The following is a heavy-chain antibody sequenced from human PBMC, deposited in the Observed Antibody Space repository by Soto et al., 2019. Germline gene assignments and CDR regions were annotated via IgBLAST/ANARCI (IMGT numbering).Heavy chain of an antibody. CDR1: GFTFSDYY. CDR2: ISSSSSYT. CDR3: ARDDVVVVAATPGVRFGMDV. J-gene: IGHJ6*02. Sequence: GGSLRLSCAASGFTFSDYYMSWIRQAPGKGLEWVSYISSSSSYTNYADSVKGRFTISRDNAKNSLYLQMNSLRAEDTAVYYCARDDVVVVAATPGVRFGMDVWGQGTTVTVSS. D-gene: IGHD2-15*01. V-gene: IGHV3-11*06.